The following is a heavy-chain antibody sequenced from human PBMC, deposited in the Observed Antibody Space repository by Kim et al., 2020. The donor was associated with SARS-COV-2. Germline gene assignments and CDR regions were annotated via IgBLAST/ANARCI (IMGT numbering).Heavy chain of an antibody. Sequence: SETLSLTCTVSGGSISSSSYYWGWIRQPPGKGLEWIGSIYYSGSTYYNPSLKSRVTISVDTSKNQFSLKLSSVTAADTAVYYCARDLWFGESYSPDYWGQGTLVTVSS. D-gene: IGHD3-10*01. CDR3: ARDLWFGESYSPDY. CDR2: IYYSGST. J-gene: IGHJ4*02. V-gene: IGHV4-39*07. CDR1: GGSISSSSYY.